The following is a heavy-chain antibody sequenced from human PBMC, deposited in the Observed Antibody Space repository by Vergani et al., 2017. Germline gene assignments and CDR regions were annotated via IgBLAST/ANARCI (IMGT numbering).Heavy chain of an antibody. CDR3: AKAGRTGGFDP. V-gene: IGHV3-9*01. CDR1: GFTFDDYA. J-gene: IGHJ5*02. CDR2: ISWNSGSI. Sequence: VQLVESGGGLVKPGGSLRLSCAASGFTFDDYAMHWVRQAPGKGLEWVSGISWNSGSIGYADSVKGRFTISRDNAKNSLYLQMNSLRAEDTALYYCAKAGRTGGFDPWGQGTLVTVSS. D-gene: IGHD1-1*01.